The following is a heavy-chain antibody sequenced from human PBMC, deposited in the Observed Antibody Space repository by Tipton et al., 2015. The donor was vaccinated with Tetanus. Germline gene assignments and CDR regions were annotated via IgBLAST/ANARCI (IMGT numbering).Heavy chain of an antibody. D-gene: IGHD3-22*01. CDR2: IYYSGST. CDR1: GGSFSGYY. J-gene: IGHJ4*02. CDR3: ARLTSIVVVITYFDY. V-gene: IGHV4-34*01. Sequence: TLSLTCAVYGGSFSGYYWSWIRQPPGKGLEWIGSIYYSGSTYYNPSLKSRVTISVDTSKNQFSLKLSSVTAADTAVYYCARLTSIVVVITYFDYWGQGTLVTVSS.